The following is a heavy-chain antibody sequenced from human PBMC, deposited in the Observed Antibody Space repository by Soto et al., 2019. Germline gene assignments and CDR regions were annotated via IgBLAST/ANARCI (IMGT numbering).Heavy chain of an antibody. CDR1: GGSISSGSYY. J-gene: IGHJ4*02. CDR3: ARSSSWPYYFDY. V-gene: IGHV4-39*01. Sequence: SETLSLTCTVSGGSISSGSYYWGWIRQPPGKDLEWIGSIYYSGSTHYNPSLKSRVTISVDTSENQFSLKLSSVTAADTAVYSCARSSSWPYYFDYWGQGTLVTVSS. D-gene: IGHD6-13*01. CDR2: IYYSGST.